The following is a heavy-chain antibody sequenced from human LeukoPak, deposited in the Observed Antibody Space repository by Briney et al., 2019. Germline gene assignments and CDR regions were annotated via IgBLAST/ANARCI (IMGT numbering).Heavy chain of an antibody. V-gene: IGHV3-53*01. D-gene: IGHD3-9*01. Sequence: GGSLRLSCAASGFTVSSNYMSWVRQVPGKGLEWVSVLYIDGTTYYADPVKGRFTISRDNSKNTVELQMNTLRPEDTAVYYCASVHYEILLGPFDPWGQGTLVTVSS. CDR1: GFTVSSNY. CDR3: ASVHYEILLGPFDP. J-gene: IGHJ5*02. CDR2: LYIDGTT.